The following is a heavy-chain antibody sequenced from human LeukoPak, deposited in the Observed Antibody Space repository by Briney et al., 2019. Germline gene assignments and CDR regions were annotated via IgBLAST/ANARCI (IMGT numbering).Heavy chain of an antibody. CDR3: ARGDDSGYYDYFDY. D-gene: IGHD3-22*01. V-gene: IGHV3-53*01. Sequence: GGSLRLSCAASGFTVDSNYLSWVRQAPGKGLEWGSTIYTGGNTYYAASVKGRFTISRDFSKNTVFLHMNSLRAEDTAMYYCARGDDSGYYDYFDYWGQGALVTVSS. J-gene: IGHJ4*02. CDR2: IYTGGNT. CDR1: GFTVDSNY.